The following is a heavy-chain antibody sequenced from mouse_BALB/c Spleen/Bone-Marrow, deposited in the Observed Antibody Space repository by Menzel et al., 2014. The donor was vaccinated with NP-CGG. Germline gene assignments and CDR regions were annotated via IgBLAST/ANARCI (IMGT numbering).Heavy chain of an antibody. CDR3: TRRTATLDY. Sequence: EVHLVESGTVLAGPGASVKMSCKASGYSFTSYWIHWVKQRPGQGLEWIGAIYPGDSDTSFNQKFKDKAKLTAVTSASTAYMELSSLTNEDSAVYYCTRRTATLDYWGQGTTLTVSS. J-gene: IGHJ2*01. V-gene: IGHV1-5*01. D-gene: IGHD1-2*01. CDR2: IYPGDSDT. CDR1: GYSFTSYW.